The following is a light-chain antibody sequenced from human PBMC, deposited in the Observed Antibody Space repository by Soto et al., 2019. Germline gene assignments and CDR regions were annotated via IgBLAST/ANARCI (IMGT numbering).Light chain of an antibody. CDR1: SSDIGSYNL. CDR2: EVS. Sequence: QSALTQPASVSGSPGQSITISCTGTSSDIGSYNLVSWYQQHPGKAPKLMIYEVSKRPSGVSSRFSGSKSGNTASLTISGLQAEDEADYYCCSYVTRSTSFGGGTKLTVL. CDR3: CSYVTRSTS. J-gene: IGLJ2*01. V-gene: IGLV2-23*02.